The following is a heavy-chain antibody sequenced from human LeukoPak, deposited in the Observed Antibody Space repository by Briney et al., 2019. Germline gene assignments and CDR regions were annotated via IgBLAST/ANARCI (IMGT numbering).Heavy chain of an antibody. Sequence: SVRVSCKASGGTFSSYAISWVRQAPGQGLEWMGGIIPIFGTANYAQKFQGRVTITTDESTSTAYMELSSLRSEDTAVYYCALVVIFPPYYYYYYMDVWGKGTTVTVSS. CDR3: ALVVIFPPYYYYYYMDV. J-gene: IGHJ6*03. CDR2: IIPIFGTA. CDR1: GGTFSSYA. V-gene: IGHV1-69*05. D-gene: IGHD3-22*01.